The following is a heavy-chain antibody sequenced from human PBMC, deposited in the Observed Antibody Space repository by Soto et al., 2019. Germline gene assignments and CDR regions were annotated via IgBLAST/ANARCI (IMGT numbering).Heavy chain of an antibody. Sequence: QVQLVQSGGEVKKPGASVKVSCKTSGYTFTGYGISWVRQAPGQGPEWMGWISPYNGNTKYAQSFQGRVTMTTDTSTSTAYMDLRSLRSDDTAVYYCARDYHDSSGFSYAGYWGQGTLVNVSS. J-gene: IGHJ4*02. CDR1: GYTFTGYG. CDR2: ISPYNGNT. V-gene: IGHV1-18*01. CDR3: ARDYHDSSGFSYAGY. D-gene: IGHD3-22*01.